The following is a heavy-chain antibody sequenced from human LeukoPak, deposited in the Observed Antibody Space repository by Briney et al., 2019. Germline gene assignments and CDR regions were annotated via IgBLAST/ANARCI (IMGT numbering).Heavy chain of an antibody. CDR2: IYYSGST. Sequence: SETLSLTCTVSGGSISSSSYYWGWIRQPPGKGLEWIGSIYYSGSTYYNPSLKSRVTISVDTPKNQFSLKLSSVTAADTAVYYCARDRRGDTIAAAAFNWFDPWGQGTLVTVSS. J-gene: IGHJ5*02. CDR1: GGSISSSSYY. V-gene: IGHV4-39*07. D-gene: IGHD6-13*01. CDR3: ARDRRGDTIAAAAFNWFDP.